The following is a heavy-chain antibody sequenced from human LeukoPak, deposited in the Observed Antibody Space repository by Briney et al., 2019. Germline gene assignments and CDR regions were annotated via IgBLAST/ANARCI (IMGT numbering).Heavy chain of an antibody. D-gene: IGHD3-3*01. CDR3: ASSHPLGSNNDYYTPFDY. Sequence: SETLSLTCTVSGGSLSNYYWSWIRQPPGKGLEWIGYMYYSGSTNYNPSLKSRVTISVDTSKNQFSLKLSSVTPADTAVYYCASSHPLGSNNDYYTPFDYWGQGTLVTVSS. J-gene: IGHJ4*02. V-gene: IGHV4-59*01. CDR2: MYYSGST. CDR1: GGSLSNYY.